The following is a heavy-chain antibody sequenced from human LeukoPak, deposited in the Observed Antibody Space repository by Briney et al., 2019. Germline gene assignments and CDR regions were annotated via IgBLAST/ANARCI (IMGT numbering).Heavy chain of an antibody. CDR1: GGSFSGYY. Sequence: SETLSLTCAVYGGSFSGYYWSWIRQPPGKGLEWIGEINHSGSTNYNPSLKSRVTISVDTSKNQFSLKLSSVTAADTAVYYCARDNVDSSSSSDYWGQGTLVTVSS. V-gene: IGHV4-34*01. J-gene: IGHJ4*02. D-gene: IGHD6-6*01. CDR3: ARDNVDSSSSSDY. CDR2: INHSGST.